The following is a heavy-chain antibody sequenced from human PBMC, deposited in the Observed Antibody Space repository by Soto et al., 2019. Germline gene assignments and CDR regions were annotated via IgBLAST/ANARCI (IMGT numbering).Heavy chain of an antibody. Sequence: SENLSLTCTVSGGSIRSGGCYWSWVRQNPRKGLEWIGNIYYSGNTYYNPSLKSRLTISVDTSKNQFSLNLSSVTAADTAVYYCARDRLMATAGTARHYFGLDVWGQGTTVTVSS. D-gene: IGHD5-18*01. CDR3: ARDRLMATAGTARHYFGLDV. CDR2: IYYSGNT. J-gene: IGHJ6*02. CDR1: GGSIRSGGCY. V-gene: IGHV4-31*03.